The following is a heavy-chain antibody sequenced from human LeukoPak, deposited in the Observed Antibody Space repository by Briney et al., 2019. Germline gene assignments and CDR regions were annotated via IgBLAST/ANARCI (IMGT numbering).Heavy chain of an antibody. J-gene: IGHJ4*02. CDR3: ATSHGRSIRFDY. V-gene: IGHV3-66*01. CDR2: IYSCGST. Sequence: GGSVRLSCEASGFTVSSNYMSWVRQAPGKGLEWVSVIYSCGSTYYADSVKARFTITRDNSKHTMYLQMNTVRAEDTAVYYCATSHGRSIRFDYWGQGTLVTVSS. D-gene: IGHD2-2*01. CDR1: GFTVSSNY.